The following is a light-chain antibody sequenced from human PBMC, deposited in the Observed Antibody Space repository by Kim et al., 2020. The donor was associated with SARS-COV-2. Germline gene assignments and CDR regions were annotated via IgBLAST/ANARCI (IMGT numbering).Light chain of an antibody. J-gene: IGLJ1*01. CDR1: SSNIGNNY. V-gene: IGLV1-51*01. CDR2: DNN. CDR3: GTWDSSLSAVYV. Sequence: QKVTISCSGSSSNIGNNYVSWYQQLPGTAPNLLIYDNNKRPSGIPDRFSGSKSGTSATLGITGLQTGDEADYYCGTWDSSLSAVYVFGTGTKVTVL.